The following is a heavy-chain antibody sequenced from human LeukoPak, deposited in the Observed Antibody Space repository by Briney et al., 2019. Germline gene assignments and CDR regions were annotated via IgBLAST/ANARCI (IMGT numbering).Heavy chain of an antibody. J-gene: IGHJ6*02. D-gene: IGHD6-13*01. CDR3: ARDYGSSWYYYYYGMDV. CDR1: GFTFSSYG. CDR2: IWYDGGNK. Sequence: GGSLRLSCAASGFTFSSYGMHWVRQAPGKGLEWVAVIWYDGGNKYYADSVKGRFTISRDNSKNTLYLQMNSLRAEDTAVYYCARDYGSSWYYYYYGMDVWGQGTTVTVSS. V-gene: IGHV3-33*01.